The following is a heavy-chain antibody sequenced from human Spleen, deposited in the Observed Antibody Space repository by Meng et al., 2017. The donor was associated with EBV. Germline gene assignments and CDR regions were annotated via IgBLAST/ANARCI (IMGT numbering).Heavy chain of an antibody. D-gene: IGHD6-6*01. CDR2: INHSGST. J-gene: IGHJ5*02. CDR1: GGSFSGSF. CDR3: ARGRMAARSPCFDP. Sequence: LQKWGAGLLKPSETLPLPCTVDGGSFSGSFWSYIRQSPGKGLEWIGEINHSGSTSYNPSLQSRVTMSVDSSKNQFSLKLTSVTAADTAVYYCARGRMAARSPCFDPWGQGTLVTVAS. V-gene: IGHV4-34*01.